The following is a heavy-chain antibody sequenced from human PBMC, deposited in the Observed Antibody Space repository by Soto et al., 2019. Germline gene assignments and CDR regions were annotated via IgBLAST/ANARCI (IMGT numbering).Heavy chain of an antibody. J-gene: IGHJ4*02. CDR3: ARRIVATETFEY. Sequence: QVRLQESGPGLVKPSETLSLTCTVSGGSMLSYYWSWIRQPPGRGLEWIGFLYYAGRTKYNPSLNRRFTISVDTSKNQFALTVTSVTAADTAVYYCARRIVATETFEYWGQGTLVTVSS. CDR1: GGSMLSYY. CDR2: LYYAGRT. D-gene: IGHD5-12*01. V-gene: IGHV4-59*08.